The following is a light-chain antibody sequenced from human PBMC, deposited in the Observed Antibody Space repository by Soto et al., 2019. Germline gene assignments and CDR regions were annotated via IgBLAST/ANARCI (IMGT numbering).Light chain of an antibody. CDR2: GAS. CDR3: QQYNDWPPT. V-gene: IGKV3-15*01. CDR1: QSVRSN. J-gene: IGKJ1*01. Sequence: EIVLTQSPATLSASPGARATLSCRASQSVRSNLAWYQQKPGQAPSLLIYGASPRATGIPARFSGIVSGTEGTISIGSLQSEDCAVYDCQQYNDWPPTFGQGTKGDIK.